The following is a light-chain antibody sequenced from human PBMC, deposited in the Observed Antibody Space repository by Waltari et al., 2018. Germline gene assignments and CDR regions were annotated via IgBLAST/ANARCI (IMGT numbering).Light chain of an antibody. J-gene: IGKJ2*03. CDR1: QTVTTF. Sequence: DIQLTQSPSTLSASVGDRVTITCRASQTVTTFLAWYQQKPERAPPLLIDRVSTLQTGVPSRFSGSGSGTEFSRTISSLQAGDSATYYCQQYESYPSFGQGTRLEI. CDR2: RVS. V-gene: IGKV1-5*03. CDR3: QQYESYPS.